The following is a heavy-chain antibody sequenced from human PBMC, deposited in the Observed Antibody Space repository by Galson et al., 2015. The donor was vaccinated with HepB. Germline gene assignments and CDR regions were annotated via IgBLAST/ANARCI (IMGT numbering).Heavy chain of an antibody. Sequence: SCKASGGTFSSYAISWVRQAPGQGLEWMGGIIPIFGTANYAQKFQGRVTITADKSTSTAYMELSSLRSEDTAVYYCARGLSYYDFWSGYYTLRGRYGMDVWGQGTTVTVSS. D-gene: IGHD3-3*01. V-gene: IGHV1-69*06. J-gene: IGHJ6*02. CDR3: ARGLSYYDFWSGYYTLRGRYGMDV. CDR1: GGTFSSYA. CDR2: IIPIFGTA.